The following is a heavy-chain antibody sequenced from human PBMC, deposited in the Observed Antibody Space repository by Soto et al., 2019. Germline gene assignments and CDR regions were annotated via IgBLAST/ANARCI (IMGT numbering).Heavy chain of an antibody. V-gene: IGHV3-23*01. D-gene: IGHD4-17*01. J-gene: IGHJ4*02. CDR3: AKDPNGDYAGAFDD. CDR2: ITGSGSGT. Sequence: EVHMLESGGGLVQPGGSLRLACAASGFTFSSYALTWVRQAPGRGLEWVSSITGSGSGTYYADSVKGRFIISRDNSENTLYLQMNSLRAEDTALYYCAKDPNGDYAGAFDDWGQGTLVTVSS. CDR1: GFTFSSYA.